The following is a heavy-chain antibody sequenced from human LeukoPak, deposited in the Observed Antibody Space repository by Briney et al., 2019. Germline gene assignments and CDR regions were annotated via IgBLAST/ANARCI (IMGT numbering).Heavy chain of an antibody. CDR1: GYTFSTYG. Sequence: ASVKVSCKASGYTFSTYGISWVRQAPGQGLEWMGWISAYNANTKYAQKFQGRVTMTTDTSTSTAYMELRSLRSDDTAVYYCARDRLGASGSYYKYWGQGALVTVSS. D-gene: IGHD3-10*01. CDR3: ARDRLGASGSYYKY. V-gene: IGHV1-18*01. J-gene: IGHJ4*02. CDR2: ISAYNANT.